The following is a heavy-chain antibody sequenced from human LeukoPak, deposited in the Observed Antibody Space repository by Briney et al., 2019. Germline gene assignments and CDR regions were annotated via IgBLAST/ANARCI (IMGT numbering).Heavy chain of an antibody. CDR1: GFTFSSYG. V-gene: IGHV3-33*01. J-gene: IGHJ4*02. D-gene: IGHD5-12*01. CDR2: IWYDGSNK. CDR3: ARARGECGYDFILDY. Sequence: GGSLRLSCAASGFTFSSYGMHWVRQAPGKGLEWVAVIWYDGSNKYYADSVKGRFTISRDNSKNTLYLQMNSLRAEDTAVYYCARARGECGYDFILDYWGQGTLVTVSS.